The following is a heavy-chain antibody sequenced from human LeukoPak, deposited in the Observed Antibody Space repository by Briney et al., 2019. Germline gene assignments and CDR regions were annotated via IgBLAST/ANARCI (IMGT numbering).Heavy chain of an antibody. D-gene: IGHD3-10*01. CDR3: ARREGFGSGSSYFFDY. Sequence: GESLKISCKGSGYSFTSYWIGWVRQMPGKGLEWMGIIYPGDSEIRYSPSFQGQVTISADKSISTAYLQWSSLKASDTAIFYCARREGFGSGSSYFFDYWGQGTLVTVSS. J-gene: IGHJ4*02. CDR1: GYSFTSYW. V-gene: IGHV5-51*01. CDR2: IYPGDSEI.